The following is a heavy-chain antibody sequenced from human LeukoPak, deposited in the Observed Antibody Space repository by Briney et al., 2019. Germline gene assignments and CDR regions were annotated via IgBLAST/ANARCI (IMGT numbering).Heavy chain of an antibody. CDR2: IYTSGST. CDR1: GGSISSYY. J-gene: IGHJ4*02. Sequence: ASETLSLTCTVSGGSISSYYWRWIRQPAGEGLEWIGRIYTSGSTNYNPSLKSRVTMSVDTSKNQFSLKLSSVTAADTAVYYCARVGRTGSGSYYSYFDYWGQGTLVTVSS. CDR3: ARVGRTGSGSYYSYFDY. D-gene: IGHD3-10*01. V-gene: IGHV4-4*07.